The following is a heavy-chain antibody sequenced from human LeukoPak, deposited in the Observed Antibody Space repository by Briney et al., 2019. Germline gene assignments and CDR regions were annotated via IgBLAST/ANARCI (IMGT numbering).Heavy chain of an antibody. CDR1: GFTVSSNY. CDR3: AREYYYDSSGSKYYFDY. D-gene: IGHD3-22*01. Sequence: GGSLRLSCAASGFTVSSNYMSWVRQAPGKGPEWVSVIYSGGSTYYADSVKGRFTISRDNSKNTLYLQMNSLRAEDTAVYYCAREYYYDSSGSKYYFDYWGQGTLVTVSS. V-gene: IGHV3-66*02. CDR2: IYSGGST. J-gene: IGHJ4*02.